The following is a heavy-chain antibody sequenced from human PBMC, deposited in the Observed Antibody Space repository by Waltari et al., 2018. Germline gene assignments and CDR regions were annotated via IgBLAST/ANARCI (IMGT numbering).Heavy chain of an antibody. V-gene: IGHV3-30*16. D-gene: IGHD3-22*01. CDR2: ISYDGSNK. Sequence: QVQLVESGGGVVQPGRALRLTCAASGFTFRSYAMHWVRPAPGKGLEWVAVISYDGSNKYYADSVKGRFTISRDNSKNTLYLQMNSLRAEDTAVYYCARDFYYYDSSGYLDYWGQGTLVTVSS. CDR3: ARDFYYYDSSGYLDY. J-gene: IGHJ4*02. CDR1: GFTFRSYA.